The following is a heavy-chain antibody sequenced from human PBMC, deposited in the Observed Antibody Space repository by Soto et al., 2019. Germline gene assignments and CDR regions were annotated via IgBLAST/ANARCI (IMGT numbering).Heavy chain of an antibody. V-gene: IGHV4-39*01. Sequence: SETLSLTCTVSGDSISISSYYWGWVRQPPGKGLEWIGSMYYSGNTYYNPSLKSRVTMSVDTSKNQFSLKLTFVTAADTAVYYCATQRFLEWLFSSDFWGPGTLVTVSS. J-gene: IGHJ4*02. CDR2: MYYSGNT. CDR1: GDSISISSYY. CDR3: ATQRFLEWLFSSDF. D-gene: IGHD3-3*01.